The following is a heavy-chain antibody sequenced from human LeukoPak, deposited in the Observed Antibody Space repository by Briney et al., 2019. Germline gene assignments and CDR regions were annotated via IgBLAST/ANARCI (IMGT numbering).Heavy chain of an antibody. D-gene: IGHD3-22*01. CDR3: ARRTLMYQLLYRLPYYYDSSGYYYFDY. J-gene: IGHJ4*02. CDR1: GGSFSGYY. V-gene: IGHV4-34*01. Sequence: SETLSLTCAVYGGSFSGYYWSWIRQPPGKGLEWIGEINHSGSTNYNPSLKSRVTISVDTSKNQFSLKLSSVTAADTAVYYCARRTLMYQLLYRLPYYYDSSGYYYFDYWGQGTLVTVSS. CDR2: INHSGST.